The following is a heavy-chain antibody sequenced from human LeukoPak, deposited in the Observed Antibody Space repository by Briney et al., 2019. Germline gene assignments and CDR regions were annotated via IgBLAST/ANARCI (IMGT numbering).Heavy chain of an antibody. CDR2: IYHSGST. CDR3: ARGYCSGGSCYPDY. CDR1: GGSISSGGYS. Sequence: PSETLSLTCAVSGGSISSGGYSWSRIRQPPGKGLEWIGYIYHSGSTYYNPSLKSRVTISVDRSKNQFSLKLSSVTAADTAVYYCARGYCSGGSCYPDYWGQGTLVTVSS. V-gene: IGHV4-30-2*01. J-gene: IGHJ4*02. D-gene: IGHD2-15*01.